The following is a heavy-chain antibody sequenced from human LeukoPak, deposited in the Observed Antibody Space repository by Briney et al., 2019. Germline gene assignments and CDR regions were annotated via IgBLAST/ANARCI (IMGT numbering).Heavy chain of an antibody. CDR2: ISGSGGST. Sequence: GGSLRLSCAASGFTFSSYGMSWVRQAPGKGLEWVSAISGSGGSTYYADSVKGRFTISRDNSKNTLYLQTNSLRAEDTAVYYCAKDKVAAAAGNYFDYRGQGTLVTVSS. CDR3: AKDKVAAAAGNYFDY. D-gene: IGHD6-13*01. CDR1: GFTFSSYG. J-gene: IGHJ4*02. V-gene: IGHV3-23*01.